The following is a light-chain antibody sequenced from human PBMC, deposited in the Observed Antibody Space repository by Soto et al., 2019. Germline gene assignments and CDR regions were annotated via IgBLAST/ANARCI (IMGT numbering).Light chain of an antibody. CDR2: GAS. V-gene: IGKV3-20*01. J-gene: IGKJ1*01. CDR3: QQYGSSPWT. CDR1: QSVSNDF. Sequence: EIVLTQSPGTLSLSPGERATLSCRASQSVSNDFLAWYQQKPGQAPRLLIYGASSRATGIPDRFSGSGSGTDFTLTISRLEPEDFAVYYCQQYGSSPWTFGQGTKVEI.